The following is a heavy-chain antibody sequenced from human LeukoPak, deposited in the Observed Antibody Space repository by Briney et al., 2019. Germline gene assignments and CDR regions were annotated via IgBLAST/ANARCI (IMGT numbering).Heavy chain of an antibody. V-gene: IGHV3-15*01. J-gene: IGHJ3*02. D-gene: IGHD3-10*01. CDR1: GFTFSNAW. CDR2: IKSKTDGGTT. Sequence: PGGSLRLSCAASGFTFSNAWMSWVRQAPGKGLEWVGRIKSKTDGGTTDYAAPVKGRFTISRDDSKNTLYLQMNSLKTEDTAVYYCTTRLPMVRGVIDAFDIWGQGTMVTVSS. CDR3: TTRLPMVRGVIDAFDI.